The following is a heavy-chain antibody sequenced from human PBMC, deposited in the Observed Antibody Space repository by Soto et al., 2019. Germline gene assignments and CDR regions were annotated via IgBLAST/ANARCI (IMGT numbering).Heavy chain of an antibody. CDR3: ARSRTNGVCYDY. J-gene: IGHJ4*02. Sequence: ASVKVSCKASGYTFTGYYMHWVRQAPGQGLEWMGWINPNSGGTNYAQKFQGWVTMTRDTSISTAYMELSRLRSDDTAVYYCARSRTNGVCYDYWGQGTLVTVSS. V-gene: IGHV1-2*04. CDR1: GYTFTGYY. CDR2: INPNSGGT. D-gene: IGHD2-8*01.